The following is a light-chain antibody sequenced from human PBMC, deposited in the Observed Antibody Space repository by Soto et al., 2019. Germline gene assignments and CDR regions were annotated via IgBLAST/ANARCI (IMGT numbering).Light chain of an antibody. CDR2: YDS. CDR3: QVWDITTDHYV. CDR1: NIGSKR. J-gene: IGLJ1*01. Sequence: SYELTQPPSVSVAPEKTARITCGGNNIGSKRVHWYRQKPGQAPVLVIYYDSDRPSGIPERFSGSNSGNTATLTISRVEAGDEAHYYCQVWDITTDHYVFGTGTKVTVL. V-gene: IGLV3-21*04.